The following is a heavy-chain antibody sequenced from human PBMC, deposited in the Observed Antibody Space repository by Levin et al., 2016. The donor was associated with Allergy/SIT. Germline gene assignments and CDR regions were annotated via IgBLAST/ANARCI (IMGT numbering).Heavy chain of an antibody. CDR3: AKEVRGYGAVDH. V-gene: IGHV3-30*18. CDR2: ISYDGGKK. Sequence: GESLKISCAASGFIFSDYGMHWVRQAPGKGLEWVSLISYDGGKKDYGESVRGRFSISRDDSKNSVYLQMNSLRVEDTAVYYCAKEVRGYGAVDHWGQGTLVTVSS. CDR1: GFIFSDYG. D-gene: IGHD4/OR15-4a*01. J-gene: IGHJ4*02.